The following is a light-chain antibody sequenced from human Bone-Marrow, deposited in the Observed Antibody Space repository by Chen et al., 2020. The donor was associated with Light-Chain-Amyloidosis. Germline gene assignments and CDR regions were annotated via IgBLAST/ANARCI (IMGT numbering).Light chain of an antibody. CDR2: NGI. J-gene: IGLJ2*01. V-gene: IGLV1-40*01. CDR1: VSAIGTTSH. Sequence: QPVLTQPPSVSGAPGQGTTISCTGFVSAIGTTSHVHCDHLLPNTPPNLLLFNGIYRPSGVPDRFSASTSCASSSLVITGLQIEDEADYYCQSYDTTLGTSVFGGGTRLTVL. CDR3: QSYDTTLGTSV.